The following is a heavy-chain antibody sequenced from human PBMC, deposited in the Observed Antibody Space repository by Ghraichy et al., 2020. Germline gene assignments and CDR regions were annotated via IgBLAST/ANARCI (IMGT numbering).Heavy chain of an antibody. D-gene: IGHD2-15*01. Sequence: GGSLRLSCAASGFTFSNAWMSWVRQAPGKGLEWVGRIKSKTDGGTTDYAAPVKGRFTISRDDSKNTLYLQMNSLKTEDTAVYYCTSQIEVDQYCSGGSCYPFDYWGQGTLVTVSS. CDR3: TSQIEVDQYCSGGSCYPFDY. CDR1: GFTFSNAW. V-gene: IGHV3-15*01. CDR2: IKSKTDGGTT. J-gene: IGHJ4*02.